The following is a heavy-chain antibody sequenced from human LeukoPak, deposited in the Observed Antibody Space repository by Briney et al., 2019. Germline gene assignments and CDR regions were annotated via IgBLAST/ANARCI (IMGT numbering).Heavy chain of an antibody. CDR3: ATDRGWRTSGYYLYYFEY. CDR2: VSGSGGST. D-gene: IGHD3-3*01. Sequence: PGGSLRLSCAASGFTFSTSTMSWVRQAPGKGLEWVSTVSGSGGSTYYAGSVKGRFTISRDNSKNTLYLQMSSLRAEDTAVYYCATDRGWRTSGYYLYYFEYWGQGTLVTYSS. V-gene: IGHV3-23*01. J-gene: IGHJ4*02. CDR1: GFTFSTST.